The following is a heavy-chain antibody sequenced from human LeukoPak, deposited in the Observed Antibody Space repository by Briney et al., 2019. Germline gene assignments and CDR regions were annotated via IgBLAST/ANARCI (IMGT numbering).Heavy chain of an antibody. V-gene: IGHV3-64D*06. J-gene: IGHJ4*02. CDR3: AKDSSGFLYYFDY. CDR2: ISSNGGST. Sequence: PGGSLRLSCSASGFTFSSYAMHWVRQAPGKGLKYVSAISSNGGSTYYADSVKGRFTISRDNSKNTLYLQMSSLRAEDTAVYYCAKDSSGFLYYFDYWGQGTLVTVSS. CDR1: GFTFSSYA. D-gene: IGHD6-19*01.